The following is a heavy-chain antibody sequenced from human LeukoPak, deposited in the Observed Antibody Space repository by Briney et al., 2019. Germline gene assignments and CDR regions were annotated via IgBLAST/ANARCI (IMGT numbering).Heavy chain of an antibody. J-gene: IGHJ4*02. V-gene: IGHV3-74*01. CDR2: INEHGSIT. D-gene: IGHD3-10*01. CDR1: GFIFSSYW. Sequence: GGSLRLFCAASGFIFSSYWMPWVRQVPGEGLEWVSRINEHGSITDYADSVKDRFTISRDNAKNTLYLQMNSLRAEDSAVYYCARDVAGSGSHWGQGTLVIVSS. CDR3: ARDVAGSGSH.